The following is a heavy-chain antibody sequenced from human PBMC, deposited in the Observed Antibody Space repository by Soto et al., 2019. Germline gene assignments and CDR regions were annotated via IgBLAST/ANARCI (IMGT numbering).Heavy chain of an antibody. CDR2: ISYSGTT. Sequence: SETLSLTCTVSGGSISASFWSWIRQPPGKGLEWIGYISYSGTTTYNPSLKGRFTISRDNAKNSLYLQMNSLRAEDTAVYYCARGSPTYSSSWHDAFDIWGQGTMVTV. V-gene: IGHV4-59*12. CDR3: ARGSPTYSSSWHDAFDI. J-gene: IGHJ3*02. D-gene: IGHD6-13*01. CDR1: GGSISASF.